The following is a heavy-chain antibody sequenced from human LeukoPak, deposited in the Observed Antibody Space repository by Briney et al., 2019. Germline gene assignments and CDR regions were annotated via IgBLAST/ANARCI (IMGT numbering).Heavy chain of an antibody. J-gene: IGHJ5*02. CDR3: ARDDSRENWFDP. CDR1: GYSISSGYY. V-gene: IGHV4-38-2*02. CDR2: IYHSGST. Sequence: PSETLSLTCTVSGYSISSGYYWGWIRQPPGKGLEWIGSIYHSGSTYYNPSLKSRVTISVDTSKNQFSLKLSSVTAADTAVYYCARDDSRENWFDPWGQGTLVTVSS.